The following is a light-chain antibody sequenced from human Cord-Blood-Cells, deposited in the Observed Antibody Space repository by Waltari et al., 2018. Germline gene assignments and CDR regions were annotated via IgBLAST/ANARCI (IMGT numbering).Light chain of an antibody. CDR2: AAS. J-gene: IGKJ1*01. CDR1: QSISSY. V-gene: IGKV1-39*01. CDR3: QQSYSTPRS. Sequence: DIQMTQSQSSLSASVGDRVTITCRASQSISSYLNWYQQKPGKAPKLLIYAASSLQSGVPSLVPRPFPPPCVPLPLLPLPPPPFSPSLFQQSYSTPRSFGQGTKVEIK.